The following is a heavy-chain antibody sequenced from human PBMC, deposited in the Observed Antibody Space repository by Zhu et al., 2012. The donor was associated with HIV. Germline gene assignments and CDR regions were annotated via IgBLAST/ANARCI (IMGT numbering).Heavy chain of an antibody. CDR2: IYYSGNT. V-gene: IGHV4-39*07. D-gene: IGHD4-17*01. CDR3: ASSTAGFDY. CDR1: GGSISSSNYY. Sequence: QVQLQESGPGLVKPSETLSLTCTVSGGSISSSNYYWGWIRQPPGKGLEWIGSIYYSGNTYYNPSLKSRVTISVDTSKNQFSLKPSSVTAADTAVFYCASSTAGFDYWGQGTLVTVSS. J-gene: IGHJ4*02.